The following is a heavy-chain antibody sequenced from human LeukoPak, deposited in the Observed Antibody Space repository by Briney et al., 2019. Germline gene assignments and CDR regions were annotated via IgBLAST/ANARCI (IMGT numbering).Heavy chain of an antibody. Sequence: ASVKVSCKASGYTFTSCNINWMLHATGQGLEWMGWMNPNSGNTGYAQKFQGRVTMTRNTSISTAYMELSSLRSEDTPVYYCARGRVNYGYWGQGTLVTVSS. CDR2: MNPNSGNT. CDR1: GYTFTSCN. V-gene: IGHV1-8*01. D-gene: IGHD4-11*01. CDR3: ARGRVNYGY. J-gene: IGHJ4*02.